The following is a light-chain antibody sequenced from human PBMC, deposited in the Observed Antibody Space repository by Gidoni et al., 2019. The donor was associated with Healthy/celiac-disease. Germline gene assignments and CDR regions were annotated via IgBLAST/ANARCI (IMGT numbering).Light chain of an antibody. CDR1: QSVSRSY. V-gene: IGKV3-20*01. Sequence: EIVFTQSPGTLSLSPGERATLSCRASQSVSRSYLAWYQQKPGQSPRRLIYGASSRATGIPDRFSGSGSGTDFTLTISRLEPEDFAVYYCQQYGSSPYTFGQGTKLEIK. CDR2: GAS. CDR3: QQYGSSPYT. J-gene: IGKJ2*01.